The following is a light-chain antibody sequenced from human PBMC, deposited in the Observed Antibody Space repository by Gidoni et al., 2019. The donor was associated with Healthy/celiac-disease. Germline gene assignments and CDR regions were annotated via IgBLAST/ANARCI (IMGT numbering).Light chain of an antibody. CDR3: QQYYSTPF. CDR2: WAS. V-gene: IGKV4-1*01. J-gene: IGKJ3*01. CDR1: QSVLYSSNNKNY. Sequence: DIVLTQSPDSLAGSRGERATINCKSSQSVLYSSNNKNYLAWYQQKPGQPPKLLIYWASTRESGVPDRVSGSGSGTDFTLTISSLQAEDVAVYYCQQYYSTPFFGPGTKVDIK.